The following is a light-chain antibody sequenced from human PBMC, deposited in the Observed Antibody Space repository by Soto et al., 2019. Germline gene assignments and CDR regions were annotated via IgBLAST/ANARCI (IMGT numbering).Light chain of an antibody. CDR3: QQYYSTPQT. V-gene: IGKV4-1*01. CDR2: WAS. CDR1: HRLLNSSNNKKY. J-gene: IGKJ1*01. Sequence: DIVMTQSPDSLPVSLGEMSTINCKSSHRLLNSSNNKKYLSWYQHKPGQPPKLLIYWASTRESGVPDRFSGSGSGTDFTLTISSLQAEDVAVYYGQQYYSTPQTFGQGTKVELK.